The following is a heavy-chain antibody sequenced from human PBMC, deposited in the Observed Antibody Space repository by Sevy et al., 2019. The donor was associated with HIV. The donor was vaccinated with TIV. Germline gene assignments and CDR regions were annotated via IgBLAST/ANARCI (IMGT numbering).Heavy chain of an antibody. Sequence: ASVKVSCKTSGYTFTSNGISWVRQAPGQGLEWMGWISAYNGNTNYAQKLQGRVTMTTDTSTSTAYMELRSLRSDDTAVHYCAREKIHSSGWYYFDYWGQGTLVTVSS. J-gene: IGHJ4*02. CDR3: AREKIHSSGWYYFDY. CDR2: ISAYNGNT. CDR1: GYTFTSNG. D-gene: IGHD6-19*01. V-gene: IGHV1-18*01.